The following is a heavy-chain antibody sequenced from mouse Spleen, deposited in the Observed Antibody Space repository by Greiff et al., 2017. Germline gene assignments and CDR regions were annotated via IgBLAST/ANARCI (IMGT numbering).Heavy chain of an antibody. CDR2: IDPSDSYT. CDR3: ARATATDWYFDV. D-gene: IGHD1-2*01. Sequence: QVQLQQPGAELVMPGASVKLSCKASGYTFTSYWMHWVKQRPGQGLEWIGEIDPSDSYTNYNQKFKGKATLTVDKSSSTAYMQLSSLTSEDSAVYYCARATATDWYFDVWGAGTTVTVSS. J-gene: IGHJ1*01. V-gene: IGHV1-69*01. CDR1: GYTFTSYW.